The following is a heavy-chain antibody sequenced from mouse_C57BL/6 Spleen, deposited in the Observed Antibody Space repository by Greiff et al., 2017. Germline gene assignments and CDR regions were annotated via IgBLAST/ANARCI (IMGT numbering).Heavy chain of an antibody. CDR3: ARGVYGNFARDY. CDR1: GFTFSDYG. Sequence: EVQRVESGGGLVKPGGSLKLSCAASGFTFSDYGMHWVRQAPEKGLEWVAYISSGSSTIYYADTVNGRFTISRDNAKYTLFLQMTSLRSEDTAMYYCARGVYGNFARDYWGHGTSVTVSS. D-gene: IGHD2-1*01. V-gene: IGHV5-17*01. J-gene: IGHJ4*01. CDR2: ISSGSSTI.